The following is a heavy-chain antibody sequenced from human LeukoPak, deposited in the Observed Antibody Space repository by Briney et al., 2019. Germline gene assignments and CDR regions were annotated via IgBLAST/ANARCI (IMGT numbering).Heavy chain of an antibody. V-gene: IGHV3-30*18. CDR1: GFTSSSYG. Sequence: GGSPRLSCAASGFTSSSYGMHWVRQAPGKGLEWVAVISYDGSNKYYADSVKGRFTISRDNSKNTLYLQMNSLRAEDTAVYYCAKDSGQWLVNGMDVWGQGTTVTVSS. CDR2: ISYDGSNK. CDR3: AKDSGQWLVNGMDV. J-gene: IGHJ6*02. D-gene: IGHD6-19*01.